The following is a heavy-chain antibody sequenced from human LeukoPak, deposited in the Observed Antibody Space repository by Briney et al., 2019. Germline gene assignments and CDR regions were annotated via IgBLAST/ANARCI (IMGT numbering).Heavy chain of an antibody. CDR2: ISGSGGST. Sequence: GGSLRLSCAASGFTFSSYAMSWVRQAPGKGLEWVSAISGSGGSTYYADSVKGRFTISRDNSKNTLYLQMNSLRAEDTAVYYCAKDHCSSPSCNDFFDIGGQGKMVPF. V-gene: IGHV3-23*01. CDR3: AKDHCSSPSCNDFFDI. J-gene: IGHJ3*02. D-gene: IGHD2-2*01. CDR1: GFTFSSYA.